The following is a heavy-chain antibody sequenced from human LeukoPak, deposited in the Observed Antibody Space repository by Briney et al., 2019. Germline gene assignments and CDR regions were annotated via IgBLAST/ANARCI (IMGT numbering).Heavy chain of an antibody. D-gene: IGHD3-3*01. CDR2: INHSGST. J-gene: IGHJ4*02. CDR1: GGSFSGYY. CDR3: ARLTLYYDFWSGYYKSYYFDY. Sequence: SETLSLTCAVYGGSFSGYYWSWIRQPPGKGLGWIGEINHSGSTNYNPSLKSRVTISVDTSKNQFSLKLSSVTAADTAVYYCARLTLYYDFWSGYYKSYYFDYWGQGTLVTVSS. V-gene: IGHV4-34*01.